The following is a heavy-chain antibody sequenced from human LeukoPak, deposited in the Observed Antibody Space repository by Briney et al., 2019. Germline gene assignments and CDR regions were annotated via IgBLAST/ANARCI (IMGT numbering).Heavy chain of an antibody. D-gene: IGHD1-1*01. Sequence: PSETLSLTCTVSGGSISCYYGSWLRQPPGKGLEWIGYIYCSGSTNYNPSLKSRVTISVDTSKNQFSLKLSSVTAADTAVYYCARVTTDAFDIWGQGTMVTVSS. CDR3: ARVTTDAFDI. CDR2: IYCSGST. V-gene: IGHV4-59*01. CDR1: GGSISCYY. J-gene: IGHJ3*02.